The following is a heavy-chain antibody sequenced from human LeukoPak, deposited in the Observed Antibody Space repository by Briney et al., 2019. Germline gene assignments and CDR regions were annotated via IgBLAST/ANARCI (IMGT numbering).Heavy chain of an antibody. CDR2: IYYSGST. CDR1: GGSISSYY. V-gene: IGHV4-59*01. Sequence: SETLSLTCTVSGGSISSYYWSWIRQPPGKGLEWIGYIYYSGSTNYNPSLKSRVTISLDTSKNQFSLRVSSVTAADTAVYYCAREVPYSGYFDYWGQGTLVTVSS. CDR3: AREVPYSGYFDY. J-gene: IGHJ4*02. D-gene: IGHD5-12*01.